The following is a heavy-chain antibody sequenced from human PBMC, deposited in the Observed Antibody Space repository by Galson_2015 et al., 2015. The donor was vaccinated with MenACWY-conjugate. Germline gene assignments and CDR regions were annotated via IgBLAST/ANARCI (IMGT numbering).Heavy chain of an antibody. Sequence: SLRLSCAASGFTFSSSWMHWVRQAPGKGLVWVSYINSDGSRTTYADSVKGRFTISRDNAKNTLYLQMNSLRAEDTALYYCARDRAYAIDYWAQRTLVSV. CDR1: GFTFSSSW. V-gene: IGHV3-74*01. CDR3: ARDRAYAIDY. J-gene: IGHJ4*02. CDR2: INSDGSRT. D-gene: IGHD2-8*01.